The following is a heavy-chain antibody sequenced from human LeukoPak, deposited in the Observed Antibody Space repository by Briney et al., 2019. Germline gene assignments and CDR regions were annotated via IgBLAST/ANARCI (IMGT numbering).Heavy chain of an antibody. D-gene: IGHD3-3*02. V-gene: IGHV3-7*04. CDR1: GFIFSTYW. CDR3: ARHFSIDY. Sequence: PGGSLRLSCAASGFIFSTYWMSWVRRAPGKGLEWVANIRQDGGEKYYVDSVKGRFTISRDNAKNSLYLQMNSLRAEDTAVYYCARHFSIDYWGQGTLVTVSS. J-gene: IGHJ4*02. CDR2: IRQDGGEK.